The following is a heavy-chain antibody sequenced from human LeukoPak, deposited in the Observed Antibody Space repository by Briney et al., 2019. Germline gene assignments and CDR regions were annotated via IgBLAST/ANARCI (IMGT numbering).Heavy chain of an antibody. Sequence: AAVKDSCKASGGTLSSYVISWVRRAPGQGLEGMGGIFPIFGTVKCAQKFQGRVTITADESTSAAYMELRSLRSEDTAVYYCARDSTTWYQLLWTSPYYYYYYYMDVWGKGTTVSVSS. V-gene: IGHV1-69*01. CDR3: ARDSTTWYQLLWTSPYYYYYYYMDV. CDR1: GGTLSSYV. D-gene: IGHD2-2*01. J-gene: IGHJ6*03. CDR2: IFPIFGTV.